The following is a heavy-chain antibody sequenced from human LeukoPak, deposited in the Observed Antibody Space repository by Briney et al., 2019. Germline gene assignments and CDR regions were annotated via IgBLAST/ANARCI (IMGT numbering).Heavy chain of an antibody. D-gene: IGHD4-17*01. Sequence: GGSLRLSCAASGFTFDDYAMHWVRQAPGKGLEWVSGISWNSGSIGYADSVKGRFTISRDNAKNSLYLQMNSLGAEDTALYYCAKGDYGDYEGYAFDIWGQGTMVTVSS. CDR1: GFTFDDYA. J-gene: IGHJ3*02. V-gene: IGHV3-9*01. CDR3: AKGDYGDYEGYAFDI. CDR2: ISWNSGSI.